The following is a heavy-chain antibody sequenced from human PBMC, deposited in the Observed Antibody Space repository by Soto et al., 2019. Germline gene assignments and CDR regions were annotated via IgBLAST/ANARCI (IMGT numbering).Heavy chain of an antibody. CDR3: ARSYSYPYYFDY. V-gene: IGHV3-66*01. CDR2: IYPGGST. CDR1: LFTISNTY. D-gene: IGHD5-18*01. Sequence: GWALRVSCTASLFTISNTYSNWVGQAPGKGLECVSVIYPGGSTYYADSVKGRFTISRDNSKNTLYFEMNSLRAEDAAVYYCARSYSYPYYFDYWGQGTPVTVSS. J-gene: IGHJ4*02.